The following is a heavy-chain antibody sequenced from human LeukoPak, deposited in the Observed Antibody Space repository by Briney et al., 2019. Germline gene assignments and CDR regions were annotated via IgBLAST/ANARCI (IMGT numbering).Heavy chain of an antibody. CDR2: IWYGGTNK. D-gene: IGHD6-19*01. Sequence: GGSLRLSCAASGLTFSTYGMHWVRQAAGKGLEWVAVIWYGGTNKYYADSVKGRFTISRDNSKNTLYLQMNSLRAADTAVYYCAREKRYSSGWYDYWGQGTLVTVSS. CDR1: GLTFSTYG. J-gene: IGHJ4*02. V-gene: IGHV3-33*08. CDR3: AREKRYSSGWYDY.